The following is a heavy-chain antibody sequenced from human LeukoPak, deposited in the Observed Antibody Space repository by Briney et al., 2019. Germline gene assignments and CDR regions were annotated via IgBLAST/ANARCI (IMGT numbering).Heavy chain of an antibody. V-gene: IGHV4-59*01. CDR2: IYYSGST. J-gene: IGHJ3*02. CDR1: GGSISSYY. D-gene: IGHD2-15*01. Sequence: SETLSLTCTVSGGSISSYYWSWIRQPPGKGLEWVGYIYYSGSTNYNPSLKSRVTLSVDTSKNQFSLKLSSVTAADTAVYYCARPTIYCSGGSCSDAFDIWGQGTMVTVSS. CDR3: ARPTIYCSGGSCSDAFDI.